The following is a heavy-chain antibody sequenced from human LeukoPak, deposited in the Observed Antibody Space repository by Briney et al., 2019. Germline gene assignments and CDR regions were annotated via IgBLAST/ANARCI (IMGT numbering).Heavy chain of an antibody. D-gene: IGHD5-18*01. CDR3: ARDPEKWIQGSGWFDP. J-gene: IGHJ5*02. Sequence: PGGSLRLSCAASGFTFSSYWMHWVRQAPGKGLEWVSRINSDGSSTSYADSVKGRFTISRDNAKNTLYLQMNSLRAEDTAVYYCARDPEKWIQGSGWFDPWGQGTLVTVSS. CDR2: INSDGSST. V-gene: IGHV3-74*01. CDR1: GFTFSSYW.